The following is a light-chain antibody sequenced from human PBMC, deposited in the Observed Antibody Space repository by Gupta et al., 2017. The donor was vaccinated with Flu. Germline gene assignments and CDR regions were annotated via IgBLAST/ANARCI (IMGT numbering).Light chain of an antibody. CDR1: SGHSSYA. CDR3: QTWGTGFWV. Sequence: SGHSSYAIAWHQQQPEKGPRYLMKLNSDGSHSRGDGIPDRFSGSSSGTERNLIISSLQSEDEGDYYCQTWGTGFWVFGGGTKLTVL. V-gene: IGLV4-69*01. CDR2: LNSDGSH. J-gene: IGLJ3*02.